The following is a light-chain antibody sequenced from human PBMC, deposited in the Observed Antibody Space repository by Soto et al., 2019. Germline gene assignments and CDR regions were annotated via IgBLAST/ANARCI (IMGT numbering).Light chain of an antibody. J-gene: IGKJ5*01. CDR1: QSVISNY. CDR3: QQYGSSPVT. V-gene: IGKV3-20*01. CDR2: HAS. Sequence: EIVLTQSPGTLSLSPGESSTLSCKASQSVISNYLAWYQQKPGQPPRLLIQHASSRATGIPDRFSGSASGTDFPLTISRLEPEDFAVYYCQQYGSSPVTFGQGTRLEIK.